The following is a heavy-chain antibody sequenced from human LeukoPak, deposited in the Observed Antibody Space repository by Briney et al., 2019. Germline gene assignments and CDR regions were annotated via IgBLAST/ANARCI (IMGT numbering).Heavy chain of an antibody. V-gene: IGHV4-4*07. J-gene: IGHJ5*02. CDR1: GGSLSSYY. CDR3: ASLIGYCSGGSCQGWFDP. CDR2: IYTSGST. Sequence: SETLSLTRTVSGGSLSSYYWRWIRPPAGKGLEGIGRIYTSGSTNYNPSLKSRVTMSVDTPKNQFSLKLSSVTAADTAVYYCASLIGYCSGGSCQGWFDPWGQGTLVTVSS. D-gene: IGHD2-15*01.